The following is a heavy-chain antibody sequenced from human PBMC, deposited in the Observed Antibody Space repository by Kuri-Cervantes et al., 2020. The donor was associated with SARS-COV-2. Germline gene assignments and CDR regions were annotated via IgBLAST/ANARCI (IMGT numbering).Heavy chain of an antibody. V-gene: IGHV1-2*04. Sequence: ASVKVSCKASGYTFTGCYMHWVRQAPGQGLEWMGWINPNSGGTNYAQKFQGWVTMTRDTSISTAYMELSRLRSDDTAVYYCARFPKWDYDRLYGMDVWGQGTTVTVSS. CDR2: INPNSGGT. D-gene: IGHD3-3*01. CDR3: ARFPKWDYDRLYGMDV. J-gene: IGHJ6*02. CDR1: GYTFTGCY.